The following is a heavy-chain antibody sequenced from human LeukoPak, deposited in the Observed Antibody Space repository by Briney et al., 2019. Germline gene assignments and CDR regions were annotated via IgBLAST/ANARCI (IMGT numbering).Heavy chain of an antibody. Sequence: GRSLRLSCAASGFTFSSYGMRWVRQAPGKGLEWVAVIWYDGSNKYYADSVKGRFTISRDNSKNTLYLQMNSLRAEDTAVYYCARDHLGSGYYYYGMDVWGQGTTVTVSS. V-gene: IGHV3-33*01. D-gene: IGHD1-26*01. J-gene: IGHJ6*02. CDR3: ARDHLGSGYYYYGMDV. CDR1: GFTFSSYG. CDR2: IWYDGSNK.